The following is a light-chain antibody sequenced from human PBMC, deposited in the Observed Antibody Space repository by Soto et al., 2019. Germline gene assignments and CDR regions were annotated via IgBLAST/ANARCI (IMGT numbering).Light chain of an antibody. CDR3: QQYNTYSLT. CDR1: QTISSW. J-gene: IGKJ4*02. Sequence: DIQMTQSPSTLSASVRDRVTITCRAGQTISSWLAWYQQKPGKAPNLLIPKASILESGVPSRFSGSGSGTEFTLTISSLQPDDFATYYCQQYNTYSLTFGGGTKVDIK. CDR2: KAS. V-gene: IGKV1-5*03.